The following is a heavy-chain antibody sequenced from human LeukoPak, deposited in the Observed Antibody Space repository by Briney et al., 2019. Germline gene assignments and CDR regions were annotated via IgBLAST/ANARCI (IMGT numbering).Heavy chain of an antibody. V-gene: IGHV3-33*01. CDR2: IWYDGSNK. Sequence: GGSLRLSCAASGFTFSSYGMHWVRQAPGKGLEWVAVIWYDGSNKYYADSVKGRFTISRDNSKNTLYLRMNRLRAEDTAVYYCAGKYGSGSPLDYWGQGTLVTVSS. CDR1: GFTFSSYG. CDR3: AGKYGSGSPLDY. J-gene: IGHJ4*02. D-gene: IGHD3-10*01.